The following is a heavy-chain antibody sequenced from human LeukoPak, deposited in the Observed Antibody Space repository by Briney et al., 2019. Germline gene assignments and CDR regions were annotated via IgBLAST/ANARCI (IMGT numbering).Heavy chain of an antibody. Sequence: GGSLRLSCAASGFTFSTFAMIWVRQPPGKGLEWVSSIFPSGGEIHYADSVRGRFTISRDNSKSTLSLQMNSLRAEDTAVYYCARGTYYDILTGSEYFDYWGQGTLVTVSS. CDR3: ARGTYYDILTGSEYFDY. CDR1: GFTFSTFA. CDR2: IFPSGGEI. J-gene: IGHJ4*02. D-gene: IGHD3-9*01. V-gene: IGHV3-23*01.